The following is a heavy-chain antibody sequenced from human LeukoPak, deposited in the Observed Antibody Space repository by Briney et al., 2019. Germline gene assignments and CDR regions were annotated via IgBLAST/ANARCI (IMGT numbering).Heavy chain of an antibody. CDR2: IKRDGSEK. CDR1: GFTFNSYW. Sequence: GGSLRLSCAAFGFTFNSYWMNWVRQAPGKGLEWVANIKRDGSEKYYVDSVKGRFTISRDNAKNSLDLQMNSLRVEDTAVYYCARLGPASSGWPESFDYWGQGTLVTVSS. V-gene: IGHV3-7*03. J-gene: IGHJ4*02. CDR3: ARLGPASSGWPESFDY. D-gene: IGHD6-19*01.